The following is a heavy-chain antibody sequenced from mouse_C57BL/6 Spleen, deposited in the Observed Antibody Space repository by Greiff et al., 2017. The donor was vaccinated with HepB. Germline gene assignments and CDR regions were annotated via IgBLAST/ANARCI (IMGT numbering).Heavy chain of an antibody. Sequence: VQLQQSGPELVKPGASVKISCKASGYAFSSSWMNWVKQRPGKGLEWIGRIYPGDGDTNYNGKFKGKATLTADKSSSTAYIQLSSLTSEDSAVYFGARSEGLSYFDYWGQGTTLTVSS. J-gene: IGHJ2*01. CDR1: GYAFSSSW. CDR2: IYPGDGDT. D-gene: IGHD3-2*02. CDR3: ARSEGLSYFDY. V-gene: IGHV1-82*01.